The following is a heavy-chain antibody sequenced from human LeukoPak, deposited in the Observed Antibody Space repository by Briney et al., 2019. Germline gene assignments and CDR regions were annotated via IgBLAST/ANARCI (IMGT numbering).Heavy chain of an antibody. CDR3: TRDSGSCLEGIDI. J-gene: IGHJ3*02. V-gene: IGHV4-4*07. D-gene: IGHD1-26*01. CDR2: IYPRGSS. Sequence: PSETLSLTCTVSGGSTSSYNWSWVRQPAGKRLEWIGRIYPRGSSNYNPCLKNRDTMSVDTSQHEFSVNLSSLTGADTAVYDCTRDSGSCLEGIDIWGQGTMVTVSS. CDR1: GGSTSSYN.